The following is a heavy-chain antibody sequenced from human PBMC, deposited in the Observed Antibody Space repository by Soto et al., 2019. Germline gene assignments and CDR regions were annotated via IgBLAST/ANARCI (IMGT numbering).Heavy chain of an antibody. CDR1: GDSVSSVSFH. J-gene: IGHJ4*02. D-gene: IGHD3-3*01. V-gene: IGHV4-30-4*01. Sequence: PSETLSLTCTVSGDSVSSVSFHWAWLRRPPGKGLEWIGYIYNGGSTYYRPSLESRMHMSLDATRNQYSLRLTSVTAADTTVYFCARAPVGLDTISYFDYWGQGKLVTVSS. CDR3: ARAPVGLDTISYFDY. CDR2: IYNGGST.